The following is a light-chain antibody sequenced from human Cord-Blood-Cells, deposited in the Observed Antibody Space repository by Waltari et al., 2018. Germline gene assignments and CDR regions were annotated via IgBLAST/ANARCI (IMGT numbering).Light chain of an antibody. CDR3: SSYTSSSTV. CDR2: DVS. J-gene: IGLJ3*02. Sequence: SALTPPASVYESPRQTIPHSSPGTTSTSCAYNYDFCYQQHQGKAPKLMIYDVSKRPSVVSNRFSGSKSGNTASLTISGLQAEDEADYYCSSYTSSSTVFGGGTKLTVL. CDR1: TSTSCAYNY. V-gene: IGLV2-14*01.